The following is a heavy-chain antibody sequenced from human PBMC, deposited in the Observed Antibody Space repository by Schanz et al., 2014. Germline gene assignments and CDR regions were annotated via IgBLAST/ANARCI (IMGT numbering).Heavy chain of an antibody. CDR3: ARDRDQWDGNYLDY. J-gene: IGHJ4*02. V-gene: IGHV1-18*01. Sequence: QGLLVQSGGEVKKPGASVKISCQASGYTFSNYGISWVRQAPGQGFEWMGWISAYNGHTNYAQKVQGRVSMTTDTSTSTVYMELRSLTSDDSAVYYCARDRDQWDGNYLDYWGQGTLVTVSS. CDR1: GYTFSNYG. CDR2: ISAYNGHT. D-gene: IGHD1-26*01.